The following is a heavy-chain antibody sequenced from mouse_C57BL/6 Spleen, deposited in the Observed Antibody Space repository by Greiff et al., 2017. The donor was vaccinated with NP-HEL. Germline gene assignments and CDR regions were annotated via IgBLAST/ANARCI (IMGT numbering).Heavy chain of an antibody. CDR3: ARDTTVVPPGFAY. D-gene: IGHD1-1*01. CDR1: GFTFSDYG. V-gene: IGHV5-17*01. CDR2: ISSGSSTI. Sequence: EVQLVESGGGLVKPGGSLKLSCAASGFTFSDYGMHWVRQAPEKGLEWVAYISSGSSTIYYADQVKGRFTITRDNAKNTLFLQMTSLRSEDTAMYYCARDTTVVPPGFAYWGQGTLVTVSA. J-gene: IGHJ3*01.